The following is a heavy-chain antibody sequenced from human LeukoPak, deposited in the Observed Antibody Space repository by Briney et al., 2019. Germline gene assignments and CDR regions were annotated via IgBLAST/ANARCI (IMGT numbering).Heavy chain of an antibody. CDR3: VSNSSSSPWFDP. CDR2: VYYTGGT. J-gene: IGHJ5*02. Sequence: SETLSLTCTVSAGSISSYTHYWRWIRQPPGKGLEWIATVYYTGGTYYNPSLKSRVTISIDTSRNHFSLKLTSVIAAGTATYYCVSNSSSSPWFDPWGQGTLVTVSS. CDR1: AGSISSYTHY. V-gene: IGHV4-39*02. D-gene: IGHD6-6*01.